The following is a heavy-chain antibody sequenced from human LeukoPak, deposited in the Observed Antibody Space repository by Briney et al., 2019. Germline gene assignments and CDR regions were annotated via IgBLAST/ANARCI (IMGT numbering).Heavy chain of an antibody. Sequence: PGGSLRLSCAASGFSFSSFPMIWVRQAPGKGLEWVSAIGGSGDNTYYADSVKGRFTISRDNAKNSLYLQMNSLRAEDTALYYCAKFFSGTVLDAFDIWGQGTMVTVSS. CDR1: GFSFSSFP. J-gene: IGHJ3*02. CDR2: IGGSGDNT. CDR3: AKFFSGTVLDAFDI. V-gene: IGHV3-23*01. D-gene: IGHD3-10*01.